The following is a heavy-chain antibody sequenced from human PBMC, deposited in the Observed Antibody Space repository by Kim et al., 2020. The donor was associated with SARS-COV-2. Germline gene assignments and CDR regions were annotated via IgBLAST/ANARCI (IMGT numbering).Heavy chain of an antibody. CDR2: ISWNSGSI. CDR3: AKATLRSSGSLPGDY. V-gene: IGHV3-9*01. CDR1: GFTFDDYA. J-gene: IGHJ4*02. Sequence: GGSLRLSCAASGFTFDDYAMHWVRQAPGKGLEWVSGISWNSGSIGYADSVKGRFTISRDNAKNSLYLQMNSLRAEDTALYYCAKATLRSSGSLPGDYWGQGTLVTVSS. D-gene: IGHD3-22*01.